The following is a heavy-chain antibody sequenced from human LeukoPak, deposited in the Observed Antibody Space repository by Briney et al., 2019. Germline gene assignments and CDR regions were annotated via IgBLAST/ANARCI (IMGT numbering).Heavy chain of an antibody. D-gene: IGHD6-19*01. CDR1: GYSFTSYW. CDR2: IYPGDSDT. V-gene: IGHV5-51*01. Sequence: GESLKISCKGSGYSFTSYWIGWVRQMPGKGLEWMGIIYPGDSDTRYSPSFQGQVTISADKSTSTAYLQWSSLKASDTAMYYCATTSPPYSSGWYYFDYWGQGTLVTVSS. CDR3: ATTSPPYSSGWYYFDY. J-gene: IGHJ4*02.